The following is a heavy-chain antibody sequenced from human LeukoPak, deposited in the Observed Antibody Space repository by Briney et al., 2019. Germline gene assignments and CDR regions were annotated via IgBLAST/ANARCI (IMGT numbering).Heavy chain of an antibody. J-gene: IGHJ4*02. V-gene: IGHV3-30*04. Sequence: PGGSLRLSCAASGFTFSSYAMPWVRQAPGKGLEWVAGISYDGSNKYYADSVKGRFTISRDNSKNTLYLQMNSLRAEDTAVYYCASDYDSSGPPSFFDYWGQGTLVSVSS. CDR1: GFTFSSYA. D-gene: IGHD3-22*01. CDR3: ASDYDSSGPPSFFDY. CDR2: ISYDGSNK.